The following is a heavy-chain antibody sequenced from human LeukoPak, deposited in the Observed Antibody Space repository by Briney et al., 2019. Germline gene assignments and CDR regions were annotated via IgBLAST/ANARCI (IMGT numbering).Heavy chain of an antibody. CDR1: GGSISNYY. D-gene: IGHD3-22*01. J-gene: IGHJ4*02. Sequence: SETLSLTCTVSGGSISNYYWSWSRQPAGMGLEWIGRIYSSGSTNYNPSLKSRVTMSVDTSKNQFSLELSSVTAADTAMYYCARDRYAPPGHDSSGYWTAFDFWGQGALVTVSS. CDR3: ARDRYAPPGHDSSGYWTAFDF. CDR2: IYSSGST. V-gene: IGHV4-4*07.